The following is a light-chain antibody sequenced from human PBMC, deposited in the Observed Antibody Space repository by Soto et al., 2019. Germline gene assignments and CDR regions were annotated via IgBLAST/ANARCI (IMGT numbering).Light chain of an antibody. CDR3: CSHAGGSTYV. CDR2: EAT. Sequence: QSALTQPASVSGSPGQSITISCTGTSSDVGSHNLVSWYQQYPGKAPKLVIFEATKRPSGVSNRFSGSKSGSTASLTISGLQAEDEADYYCCSHAGGSTYVFGTGTKVTVL. CDR1: SSDVGSHNL. J-gene: IGLJ1*01. V-gene: IGLV2-23*01.